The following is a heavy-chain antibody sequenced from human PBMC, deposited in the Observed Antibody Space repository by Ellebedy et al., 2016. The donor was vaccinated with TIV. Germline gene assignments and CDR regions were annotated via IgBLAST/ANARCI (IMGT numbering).Heavy chain of an antibody. J-gene: IGHJ6*02. CDR3: ARDRDSSSWYFGGYYYYGMDV. V-gene: IGHV1-69*04. CDR2: IIPILGIA. D-gene: IGHD6-13*01. Sequence: AASVKVSCKASGYTFTKYNIHWVRQAPGQGLEWMGRIIPILGIANYAQKFQGRVKITADKSMRTAYMELSSLRSEDTAVYYCARDRDSSSWYFGGYYYYGMDVWGQGTTVTVSS. CDR1: GYTFTKYN.